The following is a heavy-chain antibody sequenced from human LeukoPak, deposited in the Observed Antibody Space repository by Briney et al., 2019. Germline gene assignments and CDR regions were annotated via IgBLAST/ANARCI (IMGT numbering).Heavy chain of an antibody. CDR2: IKQDGSEK. D-gene: IGHD2-15*01. V-gene: IGHV3-7*01. CDR3: AKRGGVVVAATRHYYYGMDV. CDR1: GFTFSSYW. J-gene: IGHJ6*02. Sequence: PGGSLRLSCAASGFTFSSYWMSWVRQAPGKGLEWVANIKQDGSEKYYVDSVKGRFTISRDNAKNSLYLQMNSLRAEDTAVYYCAKRGGVVVAATRHYYYGMDVWGQGTTVTVSS.